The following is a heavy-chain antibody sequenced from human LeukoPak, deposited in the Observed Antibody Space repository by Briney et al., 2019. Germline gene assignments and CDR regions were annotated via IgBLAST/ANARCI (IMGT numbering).Heavy chain of an antibody. Sequence: SETLSLTRAVSGGSIRDWQWSWVRQPPGKGLEWIGHINTNGRSDYNPSLRSRLTFSVDTSRDQISLKLSSVTAADTAMYYCVTSYDYKVAPFDPWGRGTLVTVSS. D-gene: IGHD5-12*01. CDR2: INTNGRS. J-gene: IGHJ5*02. V-gene: IGHV4-4*09. CDR3: VTSYDYKVAPFDP. CDR1: GGSIRDWQ.